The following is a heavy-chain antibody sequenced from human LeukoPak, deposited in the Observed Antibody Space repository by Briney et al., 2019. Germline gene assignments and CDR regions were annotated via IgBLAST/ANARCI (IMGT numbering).Heavy chain of an antibody. J-gene: IGHJ4*02. Sequence: PGGSLRLSCAATGFTFSSYGMHWVRQAPGKGLEWGGVISYDGSNKYYADSVKGRFTISSDNSKNTLYLQMNSLRAEDTAVYYCARDGGSGRYSHFDHWGQGTLVTVSS. CDR1: GFTFSSYG. CDR3: ARDGGSGRYSHFDH. CDR2: ISYDGSNK. V-gene: IGHV3-30*03. D-gene: IGHD3-10*01.